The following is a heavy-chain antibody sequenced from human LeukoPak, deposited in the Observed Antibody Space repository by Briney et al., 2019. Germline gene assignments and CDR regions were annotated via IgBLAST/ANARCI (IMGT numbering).Heavy chain of an antibody. Sequence: SETLSLTCAVYGGSFSGYYWTWIRQSPGKGLEWIGEINHSGSAKYNPALKSRVSISVHTSKNEFSLDLNSVTAADTAVYYCARGLYDTVTGTYIGHYYYMDVWAKGTTVIVSS. CDR1: GGSFSGYY. CDR3: ARGLYDTVTGTYIGHYYYMDV. J-gene: IGHJ6*03. V-gene: IGHV4-34*01. CDR2: INHSGSA. D-gene: IGHD3-9*01.